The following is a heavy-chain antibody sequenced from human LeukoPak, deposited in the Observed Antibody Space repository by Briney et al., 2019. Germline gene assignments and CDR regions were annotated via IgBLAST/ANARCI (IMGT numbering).Heavy chain of an antibody. Sequence: SGTLSLTCAVSGGSISSSNWWSWVRPPPGKGLEWIGEIYHSGSTNYNPSLKSRVTISVDKSKNQFSLKLSSVTAADTAVYYCATLSSGWYLNFQHWGQGTLVTVSA. J-gene: IGHJ1*01. D-gene: IGHD6-19*01. CDR2: IYHSGST. CDR1: GGSISSSNW. CDR3: ATLSSGWYLNFQH. V-gene: IGHV4-4*02.